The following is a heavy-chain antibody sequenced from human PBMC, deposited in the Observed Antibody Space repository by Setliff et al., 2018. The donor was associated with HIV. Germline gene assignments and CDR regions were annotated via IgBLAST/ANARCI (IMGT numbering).Heavy chain of an antibody. CDR3: ARPRVADYFDSTGYYLPYAFDI. J-gene: IGHJ3*02. Sequence: GESLKISCQGSGYSFTSYWIGWVRQMPGKGLEWMGIIYHGDSDTRYSPSFQGQVTISADKSLSTAYLQWTSLKASDTAMFYCARPRVADYFDSTGYYLPYAFDIWGQGTMVTVSS. V-gene: IGHV5-51*01. D-gene: IGHD3-22*01. CDR2: IYHGDSDT. CDR1: GYSFTSYW.